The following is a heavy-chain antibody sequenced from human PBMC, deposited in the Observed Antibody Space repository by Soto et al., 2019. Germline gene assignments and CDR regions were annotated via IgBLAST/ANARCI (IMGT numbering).Heavy chain of an antibody. CDR2: IIPIFDTA. D-gene: IGHD3-3*01. J-gene: IGHJ5*02. CDR1: GGTFSSYA. V-gene: IGHV1-69*06. Sequence: SVKVSCKASGGTFSSYAVSWVRQAPGQGLEWMGGIIPIFDTANYAQKFQGRVTITADKSTSTAYMELSSLRSEDTAVYYCAGDHITIFGVVKSDWFDPWGQGXLVTVSS. CDR3: AGDHITIFGVVKSDWFDP.